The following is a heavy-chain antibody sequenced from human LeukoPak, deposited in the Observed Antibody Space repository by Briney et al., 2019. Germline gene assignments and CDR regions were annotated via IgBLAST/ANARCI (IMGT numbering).Heavy chain of an antibody. CDR2: IIPIFGTA. V-gene: IGHV1-69*05. Sequence: SVKVSCKASGGTFSSYAISWVRQAPGQGLEWMGGIIPIFGTANYAQKFQGRVTITTDESTSTAYMELSSLRSEDTAVYYCAVNTPRYGYNYYYYMGVWGKGTTVTVSS. CDR3: AVNTPRYGYNYYYYMGV. J-gene: IGHJ6*03. CDR1: GGTFSSYA. D-gene: IGHD5-24*01.